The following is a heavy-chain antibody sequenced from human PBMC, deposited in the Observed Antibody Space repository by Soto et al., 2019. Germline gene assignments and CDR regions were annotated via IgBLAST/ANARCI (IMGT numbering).Heavy chain of an antibody. Sequence: EVQLVESGGGLVQPGGSPGLSCAASGSTFSNYSRNWVRQAPGKGLEWVSYISSSSSTIYYADSVKGRFTISRDNAKNSLYLQMNSLRDEDTAVYYCARESAALNWFDPWGQGTLVTVSS. CDR1: GSTFSNYS. D-gene: IGHD2-2*01. J-gene: IGHJ5*02. V-gene: IGHV3-48*02. CDR3: ARESAALNWFDP. CDR2: ISSSSSTI.